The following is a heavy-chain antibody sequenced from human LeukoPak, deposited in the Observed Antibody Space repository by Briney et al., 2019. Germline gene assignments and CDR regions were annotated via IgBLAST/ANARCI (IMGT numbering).Heavy chain of an antibody. CDR1: GITLSNYG. V-gene: IGHV3-23*01. CDR2: ISDSGGRT. CDR3: AKRGVVIRVILVGFHKEAYYFDS. J-gene: IGHJ4*02. Sequence: GGSLRLSCAVSGITLSNYGMSWVREAPGKGLEWVAGISDSGGRTNYADSVKGRFTISRDNPKNTLYLQMNSLRAEDTAVYFCAKRGVVIRVILVGFHKEAYYFDSWGQGALVTVSS. D-gene: IGHD3-22*01.